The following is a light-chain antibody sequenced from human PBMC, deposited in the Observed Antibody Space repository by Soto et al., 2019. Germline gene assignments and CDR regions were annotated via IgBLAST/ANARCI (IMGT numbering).Light chain of an antibody. CDR2: GNS. V-gene: IGLV1-40*01. Sequence: QSVLTQPPSVSGAPGQRVTISCTGSSSNIGAGYDVHWYQQLPGTAPKLLIYGNSNRPSGVPDRFSGSKSATSASLAITGLQAEDEADYYCQSYDSSLSGWVFGTGTKVTV. CDR1: SSNIGAGYD. CDR3: QSYDSSLSGWV. J-gene: IGLJ1*01.